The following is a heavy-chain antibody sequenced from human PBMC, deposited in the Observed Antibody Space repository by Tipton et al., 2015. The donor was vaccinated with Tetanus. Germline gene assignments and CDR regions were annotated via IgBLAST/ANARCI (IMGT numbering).Heavy chain of an antibody. Sequence: SLRLSCAASGFTFVDYAMHWVRQAPGKGLEWVSGISWNSGSIGYAVSVKGRLTISRDNAKNSLYLQMNSLRAEDTALYYCAKDTGVTPHYGMDVWGQWTSVSVSS. J-gene: IGHJ6*02. CDR3: AKDTGVTPHYGMDV. D-gene: IGHD2-21*02. CDR1: GFTFVDYA. CDR2: ISWNSGSI. V-gene: IGHV3-9*01.